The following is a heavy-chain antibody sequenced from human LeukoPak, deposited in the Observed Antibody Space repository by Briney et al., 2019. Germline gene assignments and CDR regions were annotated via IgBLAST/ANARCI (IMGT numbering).Heavy chain of an antibody. CDR3: ARDQRGFSYSKYYFDY. V-gene: IGHV3-33*01. J-gene: IGHJ4*02. Sequence: GGSLRLSCAASGFSFSSYGMQWVRQAPGKGLEWVAVIWYDGTNKYYADSVKGRFTISRDNSKNTLYLQMNNLRAEDTAVYYCARDQRGFSYSKYYFDYWGQGTLVAVSS. D-gene: IGHD5-18*01. CDR2: IWYDGTNK. CDR1: GFSFSSYG.